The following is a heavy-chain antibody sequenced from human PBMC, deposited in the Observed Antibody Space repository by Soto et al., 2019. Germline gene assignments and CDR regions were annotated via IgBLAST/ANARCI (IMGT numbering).Heavy chain of an antibody. D-gene: IGHD6-13*01. CDR3: AIPYSSSWPRFDY. CDR2: IYPGDSDT. Sequence: GESLKISCKGSGYRFTRYWSGWVRQMPGKGLEWMGIIYPGDSDTRYSPSFQGQVTISADKSISTAYLQWSSLKASDTAMYYCAIPYSSSWPRFDYWGQGTLVTVSS. CDR1: GYRFTRYW. V-gene: IGHV5-51*01. J-gene: IGHJ4*02.